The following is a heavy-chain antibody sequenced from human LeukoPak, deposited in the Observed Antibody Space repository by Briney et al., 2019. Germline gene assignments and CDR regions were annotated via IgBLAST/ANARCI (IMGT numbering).Heavy chain of an antibody. D-gene: IGHD3-16*02. CDR2: INHSGST. V-gene: IGHV4-34*01. CDR1: GGSFSGYY. CDR3: ARAGYDYVWGSYRYASYYFDY. Sequence: PSKTLSLTCAVYGGSFSGYYWSWIRQPPGKGLEWIGEINHSGSTNYNPSLKSRVTISVDTSKNQFSLRLSSVTAADTAVYYYARAGYDYVWGSYRYASYYFDYWGQGTLVTVSS. J-gene: IGHJ4*02.